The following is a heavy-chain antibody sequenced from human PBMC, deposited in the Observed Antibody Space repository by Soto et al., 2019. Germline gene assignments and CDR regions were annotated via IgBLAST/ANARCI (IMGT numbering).Heavy chain of an antibody. D-gene: IGHD3-22*01. J-gene: IGHJ4*02. V-gene: IGHV4-34*01. CDR2: INHSGST. CDR3: ARGRSFYYDSSGAPFFDY. CDR1: GGSFSGYY. Sequence: LSLTCAVYGGSFSGYYWSWIRQPPGKGLEWIGEINHSGSTNYNPSLKSRVTISVDTSKNQFSLKLSSVTAADTAVYYCARGRSFYYDSSGAPFFDYWGQGTLVTVS.